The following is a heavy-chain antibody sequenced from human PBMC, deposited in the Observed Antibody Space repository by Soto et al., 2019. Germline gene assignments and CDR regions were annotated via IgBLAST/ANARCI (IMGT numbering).Heavy chain of an antibody. CDR2: ISWNSGAA. V-gene: IGHV3-9*01. CDR1: GFRFDDHA. CDR3: VKDGNNYAVDV. Sequence: EVQLVDSGGGLVQPGRSLRLSCRASGFRFDDHAMHWVRQAPGKGPEWVSGISWNSGAAVYADSVRGRFTIFRDNAKNSLYLQMHSLRAEDTALYYCVKDGNNYAVDVWGQGTTVIVSS. J-gene: IGHJ6*02.